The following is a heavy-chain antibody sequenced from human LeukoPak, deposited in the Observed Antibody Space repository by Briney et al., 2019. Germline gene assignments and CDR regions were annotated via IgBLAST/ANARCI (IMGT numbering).Heavy chain of an antibody. V-gene: IGHV1-8*01. Sequence: ASVTVSCKASGYTFTTYDINWVRQATGQGLEWMGWMNPNSGNTGYAQKFQGRVAMTRNSLMSTAYMELSSLTSEDTAVYYCARGSRLGAKPGPEVYGGQGTLVTVSS. D-gene: IGHD3-16*01. CDR3: ARGSRLGAKPGPEVY. J-gene: IGHJ4*02. CDR2: MNPNSGNT. CDR1: GYTFTTYD.